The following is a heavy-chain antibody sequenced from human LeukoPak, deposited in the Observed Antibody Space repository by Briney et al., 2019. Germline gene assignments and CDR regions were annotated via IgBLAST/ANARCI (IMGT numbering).Heavy chain of an antibody. Sequence: LETLSLTCTVSGGSISSYYWSWIRQPPGKGLEWIGYIYYSGSTNYNPSLKSRVTISVDTSKNQFSLKLSSVTAADTAVYYCARDRRDAFDIWGQGTMVTVSS. CDR2: IYYSGST. J-gene: IGHJ3*02. CDR1: GGSISSYY. CDR3: ARDRRDAFDI. V-gene: IGHV4-59*01. D-gene: IGHD6-6*01.